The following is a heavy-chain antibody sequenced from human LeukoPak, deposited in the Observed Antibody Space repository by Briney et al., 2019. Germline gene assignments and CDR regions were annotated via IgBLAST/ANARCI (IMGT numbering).Heavy chain of an antibody. V-gene: IGHV1-18*01. J-gene: IGHJ4*02. Sequence: ASVTVSCKTSGYTFTTHGISWVRQAPGKGLEWMGWISTSKGDTNYAQKFKGRLTMTTDRSTSTAYMELRSLSSDDTAVYYCARDWPTVITDYWGQGTLVTVSS. CDR1: GYTFTTHG. CDR2: ISTSKGDT. CDR3: ARDWPTVITDY. D-gene: IGHD4-11*01.